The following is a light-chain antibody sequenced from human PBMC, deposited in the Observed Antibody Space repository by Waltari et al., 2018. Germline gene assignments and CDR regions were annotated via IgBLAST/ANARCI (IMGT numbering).Light chain of an antibody. J-gene: IGLJ2*01. CDR1: SSAVVSYNR. Sequence: QSALTQPPSVSGSPGQSVTISCTGTSSAVVSYNRVSWYQQPPGTAPKLMISEVSNRPSGVPDRFSGSKSGNTASLTISGLQAEDEADYYCSSYTSSSTLGVFGGGTKLTVL. V-gene: IGLV2-18*02. CDR3: SSYTSSSTLGV. CDR2: EVS.